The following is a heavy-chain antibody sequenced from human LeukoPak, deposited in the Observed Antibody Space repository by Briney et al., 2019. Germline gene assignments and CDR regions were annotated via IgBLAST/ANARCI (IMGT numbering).Heavy chain of an antibody. Sequence: GGSLRLSCAASGFIFSGYYMSWVRQAPGKGLEWVANIKHDGSAANYLDSVRGRFTVYRDNAKNSVYLQMNGLRADDTAMYYCARDASGFYYTSGVIEDWGRGPWSPSP. D-gene: IGHD3-22*01. CDR1: GFIFSGYY. J-gene: IGHJ1*01. CDR2: IKHDGSAA. V-gene: IGHV3-7*01. CDR3: ARDASGFYYTSGVIED.